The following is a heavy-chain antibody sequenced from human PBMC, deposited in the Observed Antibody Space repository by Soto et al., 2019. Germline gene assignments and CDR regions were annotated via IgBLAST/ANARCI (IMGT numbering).Heavy chain of an antibody. CDR1: GFPFRLHP. J-gene: IGHJ6*02. CDR2: ISASGSGT. V-gene: IGHV3-23*01. D-gene: IGHD6-25*01. CDR3: ARGALSALDV. Sequence: GGSLRLSCSASGFPFRLHPLGLVRQAPGKGLEWVSCISASGSGTYYADSVKGRFTISRDNSKDTLHVQMDNLRLEDTAVYYCARGALSALDVWGLGTTVTVS.